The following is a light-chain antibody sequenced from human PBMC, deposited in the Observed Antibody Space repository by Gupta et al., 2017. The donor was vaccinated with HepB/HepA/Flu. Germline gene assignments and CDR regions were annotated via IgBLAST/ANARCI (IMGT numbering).Light chain of an antibody. V-gene: IGKV3-20*01. CDR2: SRA. J-gene: IGKJ1*01. CDR1: QTVSPRY. Sequence: VLTQSPGTLSLSPGQRATLFCRASQTVSPRYLAGDQQKPGQAPRLRIYSRANRATGIKDRFSGSGSGTDFPRPRNRVEPDDLAGYDGQPYKAFGQGTKVEIK. CDR3: QPYKA.